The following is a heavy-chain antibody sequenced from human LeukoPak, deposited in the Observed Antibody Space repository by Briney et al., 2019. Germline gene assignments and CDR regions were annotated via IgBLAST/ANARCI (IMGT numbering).Heavy chain of an antibody. Sequence: SETLSLTCTVSGGSISSGSHSWSWIRQPAGKGLEWIGRIYTSGSTNYNPSLKSRVTISVDTSKNQFSLKLSSVTAADTAVYYCAREEGCYTSVCWFDPWGQGTLVTVSS. J-gene: IGHJ5*02. V-gene: IGHV4-61*02. CDR1: GGSISSGSHS. CDR2: IYTSGST. CDR3: AREEGCYTSVCWFDP. D-gene: IGHD2-2*02.